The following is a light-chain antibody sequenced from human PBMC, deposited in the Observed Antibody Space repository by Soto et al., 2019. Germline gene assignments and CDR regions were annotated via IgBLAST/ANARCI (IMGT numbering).Light chain of an antibody. CDR3: QQYNKWPPHT. Sequence: EIVMTQSPATLSVSPGERATLSCRAGQSVSSNLAWYQQKPGQAPRLLIYGASTRATGIPARFSGSGSGTEFTLTISSLQSEDFAVYYCQQYNKWPPHTFGSGSQLEIK. CDR2: GAS. V-gene: IGKV3-15*01. CDR1: QSVSSN. J-gene: IGKJ2*01.